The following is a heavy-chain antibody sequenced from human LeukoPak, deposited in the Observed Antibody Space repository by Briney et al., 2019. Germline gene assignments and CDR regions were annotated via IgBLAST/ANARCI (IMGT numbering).Heavy chain of an antibody. J-gene: IGHJ4*02. D-gene: IGHD1-26*01. V-gene: IGHV3-20*04. CDR1: GFTFYDYG. Sequence: GGSLRLFCAASGFTFYDYGMSWVRQAPGKGLEWVSGINWNGGSTGYADSVKGRFTISRDNAKNSLYLQMNSLRAEDTALYYCASGGIYYGAAFDFWGQGTLVTVSS. CDR2: INWNGGST. CDR3: ASGGIYYGAAFDF.